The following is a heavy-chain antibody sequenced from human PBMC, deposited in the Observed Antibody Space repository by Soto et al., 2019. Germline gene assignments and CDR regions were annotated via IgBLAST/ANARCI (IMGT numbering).Heavy chain of an antibody. D-gene: IGHD3-3*01. V-gene: IGHV3-23*01. Sequence: GGSLRLSCAASGFTFSSYAMSWVRQAPGKGLEWVSAISGSGGSTYYADSVKGRFTISRDNSKNTLYLQMNSLRAEDTAVYYCAKDNPDFWSGYCQSDGPQDNYFAYSGQGTLVLVSA. CDR2: ISGSGGST. J-gene: IGHJ4*02. CDR3: AKDNPDFWSGYCQSDGPQDNYFAY. CDR1: GFTFSSYA.